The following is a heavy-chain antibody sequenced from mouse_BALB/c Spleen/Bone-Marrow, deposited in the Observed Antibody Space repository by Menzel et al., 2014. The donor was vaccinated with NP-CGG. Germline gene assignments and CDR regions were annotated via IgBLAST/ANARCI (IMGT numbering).Heavy chain of an antibody. J-gene: IGHJ3*01. D-gene: IGHD1-1*01. V-gene: IGHV4-1*02. CDR1: GFDFSGYW. Sequence: DVQLQESGGGLVQPGGSLKLSCPASGFDFSGYWMSWVRQAPGKGLEWIGEINPDSTTINYAPSRKDKFIISRDNAKNTLFLKMSKVRSEDTALYYCARLSYYGRFAYWGQGTLVTVSA. CDR2: INPDSTTI. CDR3: ARLSYYGRFAY.